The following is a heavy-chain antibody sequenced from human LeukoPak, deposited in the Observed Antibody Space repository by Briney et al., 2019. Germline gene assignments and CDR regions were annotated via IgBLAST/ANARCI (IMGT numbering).Heavy chain of an antibody. Sequence: GGSLRLSCAASGFTFSSYSMNWVRQAPGKGLEWVSAVSGSGGSTYYADSVKGRFTISRDNSKNTLNLQMSSLRAEDTAVYYCAKSIEVYYDILTGQFDYWGQGTLVTASS. V-gene: IGHV3-23*01. CDR3: AKSIEVYYDILTGQFDY. CDR2: VSGSGGST. CDR1: GFTFSSYS. D-gene: IGHD3-9*01. J-gene: IGHJ4*02.